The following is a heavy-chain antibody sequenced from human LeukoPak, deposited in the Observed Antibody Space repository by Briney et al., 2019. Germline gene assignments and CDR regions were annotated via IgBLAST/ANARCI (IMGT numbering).Heavy chain of an antibody. Sequence: GGSLRLSCAASGFTFSSNWIHWVRQAPGKGLVWVSRINTDGSDTNYADSVKGRFTISRDNAKNTLYLQMNSLRAEDTAVYYCARGSSGWYGVGYWGQGTLVTVSS. V-gene: IGHV3-74*01. CDR1: GFTFSSNW. CDR2: INTDGSDT. J-gene: IGHJ4*02. D-gene: IGHD6-19*01. CDR3: ARGSSGWYGVGY.